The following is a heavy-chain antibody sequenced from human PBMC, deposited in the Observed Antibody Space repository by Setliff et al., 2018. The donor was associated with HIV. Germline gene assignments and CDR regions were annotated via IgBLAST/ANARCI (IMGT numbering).Heavy chain of an antibody. CDR2: IYYSGST. D-gene: IGHD3-10*01. V-gene: IGHV4-31*03. CDR1: GGSISSGGYY. J-gene: IGHJ4*02. CDR3: ARAKSLVRGVNYFDY. Sequence: SETLSLTCTVSGGSISSGGYYWSWIRQHPGKGLEWIGFIYYSGSTYHNPSLKSRVTISVDTSKNQFSLKLNSVTAAVTAVYYCARAKSLVRGVNYFDYWGQGTLVTVSS.